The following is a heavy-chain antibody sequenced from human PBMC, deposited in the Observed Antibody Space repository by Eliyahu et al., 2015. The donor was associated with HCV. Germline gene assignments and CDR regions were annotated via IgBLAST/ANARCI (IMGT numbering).Heavy chain of an antibody. V-gene: IGHV4-59*01. Sequence: QVRLQESGPGLLKPSDTLSLTCTVSGGSISDYYWNWIRQSPEKGLEWIGYVYYRGTTNYNSSLRGRVTISVDTPNNQFSLRLTSVTAADTAVYYCARDPRTLRGAFDYWGQGALVTVSS. CDR3: ARDPRTLRGAFDY. CDR1: GGSISDYY. J-gene: IGHJ4*02. CDR2: VYYRGTT. D-gene: IGHD3-10*01.